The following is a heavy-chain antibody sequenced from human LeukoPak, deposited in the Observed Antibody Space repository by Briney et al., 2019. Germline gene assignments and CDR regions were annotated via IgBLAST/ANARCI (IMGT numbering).Heavy chain of an antibody. CDR1: GGSFSGYY. CDR3: ARLRYSSGWFPQEPRGRYYYMDV. J-gene: IGHJ6*03. V-gene: IGHV4-59*10. Sequence: SETLSLTCAVYGGSFSGYYWSWIRQPAGKGLEWIGRIYTSGSTNYNPSLKSRVTISVDTSKNQFSLKLSSVTAADTAVYYCARLRYSSGWFPQEPRGRYYYMDVWGKGTTVTISS. D-gene: IGHD6-19*01. CDR2: IYTSGST.